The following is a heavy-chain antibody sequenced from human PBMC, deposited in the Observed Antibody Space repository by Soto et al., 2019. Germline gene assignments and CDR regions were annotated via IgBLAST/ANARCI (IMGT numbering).Heavy chain of an antibody. J-gene: IGHJ3*02. V-gene: IGHV3-64*01. CDR3: ARERYCSSISCPTGAFDI. Sequence: EVQLVESGGGLVQPGGSQRLSCAASGFTFSSYAMHWVRQAPGKGLEYVSGISGNGNNTYYANSVKGRFTISRDNSKNTLYLQMGSLRAEDMAVYYCARERYCSSISCPTGAFDIWGQGTLVTVSS. D-gene: IGHD2-2*01. CDR1: GFTFSSYA. CDR2: ISGNGNNT.